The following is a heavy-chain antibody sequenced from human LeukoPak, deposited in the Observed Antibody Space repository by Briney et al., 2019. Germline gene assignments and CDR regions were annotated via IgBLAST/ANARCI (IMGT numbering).Heavy chain of an antibody. Sequence: PSETLSLTCTVSGGSISSYYWSWIRQPPGKGLEWIGYIYYSGSTNYNPSLKSRVTISVDTSKNQFSLKLSSVTAADTAVYYCARNPRGLHGWFDPWGQGTLVTVSS. J-gene: IGHJ5*02. CDR1: GGSISSYY. CDR3: ARNPRGLHGWFDP. V-gene: IGHV4-59*08. CDR2: IYYSGST. D-gene: IGHD5/OR15-5a*01.